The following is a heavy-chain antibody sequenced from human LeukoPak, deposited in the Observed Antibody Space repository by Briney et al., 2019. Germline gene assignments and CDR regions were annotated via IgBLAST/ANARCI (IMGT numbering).Heavy chain of an antibody. CDR3: ARTRTGYCSGGTCSGGWFDP. CDR1: GGSFSDYY. CDR2: ISHSGST. Sequence: SETLSLTCAVYGGSFSDYYWSWIRQPPGKGLEWIGEISHSGSTNYNRSLKSRVTTSVDTSKNQFSLKLSSVTAADTAVYYCARTRTGYCSGGTCSGGWFDPWGQGTLVTVSS. V-gene: IGHV4-34*01. D-gene: IGHD2-15*01. J-gene: IGHJ5*02.